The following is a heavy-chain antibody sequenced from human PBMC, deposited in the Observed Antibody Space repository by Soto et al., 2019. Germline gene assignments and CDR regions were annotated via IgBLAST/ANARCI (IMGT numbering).Heavy chain of an antibody. Sequence: PGGSLRLSCAASGFTFSSYAMSWVRQAPGKGLEWVSAISGSGGSTYYADSVKGRFTISRDNSKNTLYLQMNSLRAEDTAVYYCAKDKAQRYCSSTSCGDYWGQGTLVTVSS. V-gene: IGHV3-23*01. D-gene: IGHD2-2*01. J-gene: IGHJ4*02. CDR2: ISGSGGST. CDR3: AKDKAQRYCSSTSCGDY. CDR1: GFTFSSYA.